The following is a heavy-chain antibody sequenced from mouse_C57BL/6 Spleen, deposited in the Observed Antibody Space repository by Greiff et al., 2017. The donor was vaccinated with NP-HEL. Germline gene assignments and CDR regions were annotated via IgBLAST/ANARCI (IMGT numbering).Heavy chain of an antibody. CDR2: IDPENGDT. Sequence: EVQLQQSGAELVRPGASVKLSCTASGFNIKDDYMHWVKQRPEQGLEWIGWIDPENGDTEYASKFQGKATITADTSSNTAYLQLSSLTSEDTAVYYSTKRRNYGSSHWGQGTTLTVSS. D-gene: IGHD1-1*01. J-gene: IGHJ2*01. CDR3: TKRRNYGSSH. CDR1: GFNIKDDY. V-gene: IGHV14-4*01.